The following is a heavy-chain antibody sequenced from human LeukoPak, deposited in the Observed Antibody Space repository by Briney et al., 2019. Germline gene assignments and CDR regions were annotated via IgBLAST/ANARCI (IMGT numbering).Heavy chain of an antibody. V-gene: IGHV4-4*09. J-gene: IGHJ6*03. CDR2: IYTSGST. CDR3: ARLSWGPRGDYYMDV. CDR1: GGSISSYY. D-gene: IGHD7-27*01. Sequence: SETLSLICCVSGGSISSYYWSWIRQPPGKGLEWIGYIYTSGSTNSNPSLKSRVTISVDTSKNQFSLKLCSVTAADTAVYYCARLSWGPRGDYYMDVWGKGTTVTVSS.